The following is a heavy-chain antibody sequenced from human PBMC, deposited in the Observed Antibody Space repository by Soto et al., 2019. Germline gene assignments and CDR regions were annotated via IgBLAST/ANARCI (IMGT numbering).Heavy chain of an antibody. J-gene: IGHJ5*02. D-gene: IGHD5-18*01. CDR3: ARDGRVRGYSYGYMS. CDR1: GYTFTSYY. Sequence: QVQLVQSGAEVKKPGASVKVSCKASGYTFTSYYMHWVRQAPGQGLEWMGIINPSGGSTSYAKKCQDRVTMTRDTSTSTVYMELSSLRCEETAVYYCARDGRVRGYSYGYMSWGQGTVVTVSS. CDR2: INPSGGST. V-gene: IGHV1-46*01.